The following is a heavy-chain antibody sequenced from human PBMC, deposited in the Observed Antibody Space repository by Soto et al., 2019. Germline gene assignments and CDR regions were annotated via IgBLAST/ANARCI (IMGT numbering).Heavy chain of an antibody. V-gene: IGHV3-74*01. CDR3: TRDTFGARDY. D-gene: IGHD1-26*01. Sequence: GGSLRLSCAASGFDFSSNWMHWVRQAPGKGLVWVSRINPEETTTTYADPVKGRFTISRDNALGALYLQMNSLRVEDTAVYYCTRDTFGARDYWGQGTRVTAPQ. CDR2: INPEETTT. CDR1: GFDFSSNW. J-gene: IGHJ4*02.